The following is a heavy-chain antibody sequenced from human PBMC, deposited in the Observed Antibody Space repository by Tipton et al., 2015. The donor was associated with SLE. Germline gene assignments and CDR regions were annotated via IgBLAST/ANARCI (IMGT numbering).Heavy chain of an antibody. J-gene: IGHJ6*02. V-gene: IGHV4-38-2*01. Sequence: TLSLTCAVSGYSITSGYYWGWIRQPPGKGLEWFGSIFHIGTTYYNPPLKSRVTISVDSSKNQFSLKLSSVTAADTALYYCTRGRGAYCSSTSCPLYYGMDVWGQGTTVTVSS. CDR3: TRGRGAYCSSTSCPLYYGMDV. CDR1: GYSITSGYY. D-gene: IGHD2-2*01. CDR2: IFHIGTT.